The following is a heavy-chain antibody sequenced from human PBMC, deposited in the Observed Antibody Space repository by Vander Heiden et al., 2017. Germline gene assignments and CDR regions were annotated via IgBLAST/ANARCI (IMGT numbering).Heavy chain of an antibody. V-gene: IGHV4-31*03. CDR3: ARSGGWDYFDH. D-gene: IGHD3-16*01. J-gene: IGHJ4*02. CDR2: IFESGKT. CDR1: GGSISSGGYY. Sequence: QVHLQESGPGLVKPPQTLSLTRSVSGGSISSGGYYWNWIRQHPGKGLEWIGSIFESGKTYYSPSLKNRMSISLDTSESQFSLKLTSLTAADTAVYYCARSGGWDYFDHWGQGTLVIVSS.